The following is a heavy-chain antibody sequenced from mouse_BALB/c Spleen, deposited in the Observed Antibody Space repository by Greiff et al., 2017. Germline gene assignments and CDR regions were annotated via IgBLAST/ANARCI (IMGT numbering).Heavy chain of an antibody. J-gene: IGHJ4*01. CDR3: AYMDY. CDR1: GFTFSSFG. V-gene: IGHV5-17*02. Sequence: DVKLVESGGGLVQPGGSRKLSCAASGFTFSSFGMHWVRQAPEKGLEWVAYISSGSSTIYYADTVKGRFTISRDNPKNTLFLQMTSLRSEDTAMYYCAYMDYWGQGTSVTVSS. CDR2: ISSGSSTI.